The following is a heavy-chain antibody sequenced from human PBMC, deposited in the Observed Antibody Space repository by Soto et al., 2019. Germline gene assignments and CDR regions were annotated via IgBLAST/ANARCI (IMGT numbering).Heavy chain of an antibody. Sequence: PGGSLRLSCAASGFTFSSYAMSWVRQAPGKGLEWVSAISGSGGSTYYADSVKGRSTISRDNSKNTLYLQMNSLRAEDTAVYYCAKLPITIFGVVPRPNWFDPWGQGTLVTVSS. J-gene: IGHJ5*02. D-gene: IGHD3-3*01. CDR3: AKLPITIFGVVPRPNWFDP. CDR1: GFTFSSYA. V-gene: IGHV3-23*01. CDR2: ISGSGGST.